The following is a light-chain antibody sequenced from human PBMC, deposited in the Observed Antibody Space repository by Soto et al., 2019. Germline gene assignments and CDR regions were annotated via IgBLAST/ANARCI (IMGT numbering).Light chain of an antibody. CDR1: QSVSSY. CDR3: QQRSNWHT. Sequence: EIVLTQSPATLSLSPGERATLSCRASQSVSSYLAWYQQKPGQAPRLLIYDASNRATGIPARFIGSGSGTDFTLTISSLEPEDFAVYYCQQRSNWHTFGGGTKVEIK. CDR2: DAS. V-gene: IGKV3-11*01. J-gene: IGKJ4*01.